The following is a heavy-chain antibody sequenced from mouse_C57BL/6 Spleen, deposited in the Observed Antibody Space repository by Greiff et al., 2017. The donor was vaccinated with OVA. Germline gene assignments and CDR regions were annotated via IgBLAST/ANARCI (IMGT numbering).Heavy chain of an antibody. V-gene: IGHV1-55*01. D-gene: IGHD1-1*01. CDR3: ARPYYYGSSYWYCDV. Sequence: QVQLKQPGAELVKPGASVKMSCKASGYTFTSYWITWVKQRPGQGLEWIGDIYPGSGSTNYNEKFKSKATLTVDTSSSTAYMQLSSLTSEDSAVYYCARPYYYGSSYWYCDVWGTGTTVTVSS. J-gene: IGHJ1*03. CDR2: IYPGSGST. CDR1: GYTFTSYW.